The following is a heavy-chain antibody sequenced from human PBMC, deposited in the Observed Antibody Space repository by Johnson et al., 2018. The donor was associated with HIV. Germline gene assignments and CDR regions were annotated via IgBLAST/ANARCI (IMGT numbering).Heavy chain of an antibody. V-gene: IGHV3-30-3*02. D-gene: IGHD3-9*01. J-gene: IGHJ3*02. Sequence: VQLVESGGGLIQPVGSLRLSCAASGFTFSSYAMHWVRQAPGKGLEWVAVISYDGSSKYYADSVKGRFTLSGDNSKNTLYLQMNSLRAEDTAVYYCAKLPGANYDILTGYYGGDAFDIWGKGTMVTVSS. CDR1: GFTFSSYA. CDR2: ISYDGSSK. CDR3: AKLPGANYDILTGYYGGDAFDI.